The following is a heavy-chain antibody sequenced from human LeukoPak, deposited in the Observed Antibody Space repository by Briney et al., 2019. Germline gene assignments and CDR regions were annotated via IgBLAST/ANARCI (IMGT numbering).Heavy chain of an antibody. CDR3: ARGLRYSSSKAYY. D-gene: IGHD6-6*01. Sequence: SETLSLTCAVYGGSFSGYYWSWIRQPPGKGLEWIGEINHSGSTNYNPSLKSRVTISVDTSKNQFSLKLSSVTAADTAVYYCARGLRYSSSKAYYWGQGTLVTVSS. CDR1: GGSFSGYY. CDR2: INHSGST. J-gene: IGHJ4*02. V-gene: IGHV4-34*01.